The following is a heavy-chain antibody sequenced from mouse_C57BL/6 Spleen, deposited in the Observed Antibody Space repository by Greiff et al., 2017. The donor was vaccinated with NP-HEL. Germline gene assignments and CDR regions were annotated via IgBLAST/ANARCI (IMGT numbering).Heavy chain of an antibody. CDR2: IDPENGDT. V-gene: IGHV14-4*01. CDR3: APLHVAWFAY. J-gene: IGHJ3*01. Sequence: VQLKQSGAELVRPGASVKLSCTASGFNIKDDYMHWVKQRPEQGLEWIGWIDPENGDTEYASKFQGKATITADTSSNTAYLQLSSLTSEDTAVYYCAPLHVAWFAYWGQGTLVTVSA. CDR1: GFNIKDDY.